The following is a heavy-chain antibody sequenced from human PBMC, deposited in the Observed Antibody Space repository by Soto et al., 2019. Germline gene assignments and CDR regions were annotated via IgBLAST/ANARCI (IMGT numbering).Heavy chain of an antibody. CDR3: AMRQQLVHCFYP. J-gene: IGHJ5*02. CDR2: INHSGST. Sequence: PSETLSLTCAVYGGSFSGYYWSWIRQPPGKGLEWIGEINHSGSTNYNPSLKSRVTISVDTSKNQFSLKLSSVTAADTAVYYCAMRQQLVHCFYPWGQGTLVTVSS. D-gene: IGHD6-13*01. V-gene: IGHV4-34*01. CDR1: GGSFSGYY.